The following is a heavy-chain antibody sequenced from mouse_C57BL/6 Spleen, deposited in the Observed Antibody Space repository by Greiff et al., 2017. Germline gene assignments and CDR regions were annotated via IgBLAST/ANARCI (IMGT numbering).Heavy chain of an antibody. J-gene: IGHJ3*01. CDR1: GYAFSSSW. CDR2: IYPGDGDT. D-gene: IGHD2-1*01. Sequence: VQLQQSGPELVKPGASVKISCKASGYAFSSSWMNWVKQRPGKGLEWIGRIYPGDGDTNYNGKFKGKSTLTADKSSSTAYMQLSSLTSEDSAVYFCAPGNYEAWFAYWGQGTLVTVSA. CDR3: APGNYEAWFAY. V-gene: IGHV1-82*01.